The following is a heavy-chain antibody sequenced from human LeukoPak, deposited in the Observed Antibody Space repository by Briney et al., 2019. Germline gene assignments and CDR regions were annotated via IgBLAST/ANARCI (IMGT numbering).Heavy chain of an antibody. CDR2: VSAYNGNT. D-gene: IGHD3-10*01. CDR3: ARHIITTVRGVPYWFDP. V-gene: IGHV1-18*01. Sequence: ASVKVSCKDSVYTFTSYGISWVRQAPGQGLEWMGWVSAYNGNTNYAQKLQGRVTMTTDTSTSIAYMELRSLRSDDTAVYYCARHIITTVRGVPYWFDPWGQGTLVTVSS. J-gene: IGHJ5*02. CDR1: VYTFTSYG.